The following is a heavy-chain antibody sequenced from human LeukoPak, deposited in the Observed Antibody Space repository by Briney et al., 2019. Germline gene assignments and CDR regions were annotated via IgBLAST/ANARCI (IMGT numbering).Heavy chain of an antibody. CDR1: GYTFTSHG. J-gene: IGHJ4*02. CDR3: ARSSFCSGGTCYSSLDY. D-gene: IGHD2-15*01. V-gene: IGHV1-18*01. Sequence: ASVKVSCKASGYTFTSHGISWVRQAPGQGLEWMGWISTYNANTNYAQKLQGRVTMTTDTSTSTAYMELRSLRSDDRAIYYCARSSFCSGGTCYSSLDYWGQGTLVTVSS. CDR2: ISTYNANT.